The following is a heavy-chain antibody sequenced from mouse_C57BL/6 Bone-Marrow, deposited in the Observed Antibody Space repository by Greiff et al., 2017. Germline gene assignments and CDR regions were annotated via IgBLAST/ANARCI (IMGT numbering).Heavy chain of an antibody. CDR2: LYPGDGDT. Sequence: QVQLKQSGPELVKPGASVKISCKASGYAFSSSWMNWVKQRPGKGLEWIGRLYPGDGDTNYNGKFKGKATLTADKSYSTAYMQLSSLTSEDSAVYFCAPSYYGSSYHYFDYWGQGTTLTVSS. CDR3: APSYYGSSYHYFDY. D-gene: IGHD1-1*01. V-gene: IGHV1-82*01. CDR1: GYAFSSSW. J-gene: IGHJ2*01.